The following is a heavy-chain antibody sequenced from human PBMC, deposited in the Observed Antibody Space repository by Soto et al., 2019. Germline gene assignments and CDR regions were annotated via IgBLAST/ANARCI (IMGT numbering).Heavy chain of an antibody. V-gene: IGHV1-2*02. J-gene: IGHJ6*02. Sequence: ASVKVSCKASGYTFTGYYMHWVRQAPGQGLEWMGWINPNSGGTNYAQKFQGRVTMTRDTSISTAYMELSRLRSDDTAVYYCARDSLFMAVDYGMDLWGPATTVTVSS. D-gene: IGHD2-21*01. CDR3: ARDSLFMAVDYGMDL. CDR2: INPNSGGT. CDR1: GYTFTGYY.